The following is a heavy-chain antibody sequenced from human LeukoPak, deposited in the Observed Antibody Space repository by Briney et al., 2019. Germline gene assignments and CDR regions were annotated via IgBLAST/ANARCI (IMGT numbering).Heavy chain of an antibody. V-gene: IGHV4-59*08. CDR2: IYSSGST. CDR1: GDSISSYY. D-gene: IGHD3-10*01. Sequence: SETLSLTCTVSGDSISSYYWSWIRQPPGEGLEWIGYIYSSGSTNYNPSLKSRVTISVDTSKNQFSLKLSSVTAADTAVYSCAGFTFFRGVITFDYWGQGTLVTVSS. J-gene: IGHJ4*02. CDR3: AGFTFFRGVITFDY.